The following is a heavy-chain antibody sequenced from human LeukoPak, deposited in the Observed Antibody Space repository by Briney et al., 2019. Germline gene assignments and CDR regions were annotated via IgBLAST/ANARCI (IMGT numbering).Heavy chain of an antibody. CDR3: ARRRGYCSSTSCLYYFDY. Sequence: KTSQTLSLTCTVSGGSISSGGYYWSWIRQPPGKGLEWIGYIFHSRSTNYNPSLKSRVTISVDTSKNQFSLKLSSVTAADTAVYYCARRRGYCSSTSCLYYFDYWGQETLVTISS. CDR1: GGSISSGGYY. V-gene: IGHV4-30-2*01. J-gene: IGHJ4*02. CDR2: IFHSRST. D-gene: IGHD2-2*01.